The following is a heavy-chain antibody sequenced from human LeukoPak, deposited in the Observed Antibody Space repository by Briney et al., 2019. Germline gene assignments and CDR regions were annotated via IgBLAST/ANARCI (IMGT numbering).Heavy chain of an antibody. D-gene: IGHD5-12*01. Sequence: GGSLRLSCAASGFTFSSYAMSWVRQAPGKGLEWVSSISSSSSYIYYADSVKGRFTISRDNAKNSLYLQMNSLRAEDTAVYYCARARSGYDFDYWGQGTLVTVSS. CDR1: GFTFSSYA. J-gene: IGHJ4*02. V-gene: IGHV3-21*01. CDR2: ISSSSSYI. CDR3: ARARSGYDFDY.